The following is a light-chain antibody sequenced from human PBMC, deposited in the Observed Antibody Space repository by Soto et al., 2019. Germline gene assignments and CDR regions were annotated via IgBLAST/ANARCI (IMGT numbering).Light chain of an antibody. J-gene: IGKJ4*01. CDR1: QSVSAGY. Sequence: EIVLTQSPGTLSVSPGERATLSCRASQSVSAGYFAWYQQKPGQAPRLLIYDASSRATGIPDRFSGGGSGTDFTLTISRLEPEDFAVYYCQQFSSYPLTFGGGTKVDIK. CDR3: QQFSSYPLT. V-gene: IGKV3-20*01. CDR2: DAS.